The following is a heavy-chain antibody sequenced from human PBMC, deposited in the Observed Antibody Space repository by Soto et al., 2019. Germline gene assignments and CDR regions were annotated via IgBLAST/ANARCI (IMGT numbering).Heavy chain of an antibody. CDR3: ARVTRDSSSWYVRANYFDY. Sequence: QVQLVQSGAEEKKPGASVKVSCKASGYTFTSYAMHWVRQAPGQRLEWMGWINAGNGNTKYSQKXXXXXTINRDTSASTAYMELSSLSSEDTAVYYCARVTRDSSSWYVRANYFDYWGQGTLVTVSS. J-gene: IGHJ4*02. CDR2: INAGNGNT. V-gene: IGHV1-3*05. CDR1: GYTFTSYA. D-gene: IGHD6-13*01.